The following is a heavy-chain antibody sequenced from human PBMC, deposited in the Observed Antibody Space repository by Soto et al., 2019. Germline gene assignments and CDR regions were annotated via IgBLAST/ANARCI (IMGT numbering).Heavy chain of an antibody. D-gene: IGHD1-20*01. V-gene: IGHV4-30-4*01. J-gene: IGHJ4*02. CDR2: IYYSGST. CDR3: ASYNWNHYFDH. Sequence: SETLSLTCTVSGGSISSGDYYWSWIRQSPGKGPEWLGYIYYSGSTSYNPSLKSRGTVSIDTSKNQFSLNVNSVTAADTAVYYCASYNWNHYFDHWGQGTLVTVSS. CDR1: GGSISSGDYY.